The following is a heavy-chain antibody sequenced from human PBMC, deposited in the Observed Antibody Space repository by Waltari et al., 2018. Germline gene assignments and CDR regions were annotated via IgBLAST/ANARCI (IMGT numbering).Heavy chain of an antibody. Sequence: EVQLLESGGGLVQPGGSLKLSCAASGFSFTSYFMSWVRQAPGKGLGGVAGITSRGGDTAYADSVKGRFTSSRDNSNNTLFLQMSSLSAEDTAVYYCAREKSSWLPTYWGQGTLVTVSS. CDR2: ITSRGGDT. V-gene: IGHV3-23*01. CDR1: GFSFTSYF. CDR3: AREKSSWLPTY. J-gene: IGHJ4*02. D-gene: IGHD2-2*01.